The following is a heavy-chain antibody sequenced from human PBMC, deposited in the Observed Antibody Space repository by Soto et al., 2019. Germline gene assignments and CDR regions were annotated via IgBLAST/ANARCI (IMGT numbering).Heavy chain of an antibody. CDR3: ARPKGSYSSGYYYFDY. Sequence: GASVKVSCKTSGGTFSTYAIYWVRQAPGQGLEWMGTIIPLFGTADYAQKLQGRVTITADESTSTAYMELSNLRSEDTAVYYCARPKGSYSSGYYYFDYWGQGTLVTVSS. D-gene: IGHD6-19*01. CDR2: IIPLFGTA. V-gene: IGHV1-69*13. CDR1: GGTFSTYA. J-gene: IGHJ4*02.